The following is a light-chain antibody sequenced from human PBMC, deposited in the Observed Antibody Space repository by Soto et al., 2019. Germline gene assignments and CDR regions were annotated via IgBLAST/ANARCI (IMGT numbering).Light chain of an antibody. V-gene: IGKV3-20*01. CDR2: AVY. CDR1: PSVTY. Sequence: EIVLTQSPRTLSLSPGERATLSCRASPSVTYLGWYQQKPGQAPRLLIYAVYIRAAGISDRFSGSGSGTDFTLTITRLEPEDSAMYYCHQYDFSPWTFGQGTRVEIK. J-gene: IGKJ1*01. CDR3: HQYDFSPWT.